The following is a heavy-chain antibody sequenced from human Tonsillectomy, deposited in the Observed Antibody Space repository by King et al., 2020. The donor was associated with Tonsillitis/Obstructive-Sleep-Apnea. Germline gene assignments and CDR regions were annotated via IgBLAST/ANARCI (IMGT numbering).Heavy chain of an antibody. CDR1: GYSFASYW. J-gene: IGHJ3*02. V-gene: IGHV5-10-1*01. CDR3: ARGGVGYDFAFDI. Sequence: QLVQSGAEVKKPGESLRISCKGSGYSFASYWINWVRQMPGKGLEWMGRIDPSDSYTNYRPSFQGHVTFSVDKSTSTAYLQWSSLRASDTAIYYCARGGVGYDFAFDIWGQGTMVTVSS. D-gene: IGHD5-12*01. CDR2: IDPSDSYT.